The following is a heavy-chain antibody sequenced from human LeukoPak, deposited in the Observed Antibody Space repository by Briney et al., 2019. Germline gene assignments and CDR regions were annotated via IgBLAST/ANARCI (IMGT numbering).Heavy chain of an antibody. J-gene: IGHJ4*02. CDR3: ARDRGYTQDY. CDR1: GFSLTNYE. V-gene: IGHV3-74*01. D-gene: IGHD5-12*01. CDR2: IKSDGSST. Sequence: QTGGSLRLSCTASGFSLTNYEMNWVRQTPGKGLVWVSHIKSDGSSTSYADSVKGRFTISRDNAKNTLYLQMNSLRAEDTAVYYCARDRGYTQDYWGQGTLVTVSS.